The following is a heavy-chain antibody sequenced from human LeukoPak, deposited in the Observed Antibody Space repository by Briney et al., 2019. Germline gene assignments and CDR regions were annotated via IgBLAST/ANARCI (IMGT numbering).Heavy chain of an antibody. J-gene: IGHJ3*02. CDR3: AKDHITMVRGVPFSPDAFDI. D-gene: IGHD3-10*01. CDR2: ISGSGGST. V-gene: IGHV3-23*01. Sequence: QAGGSLRLSCAASGFTFSSYAMSWVRQAPGKGLEWVSAISGSGGSTYYADSVKGRFTISRDNSKNTLYLQMNSLRAEDTAVYYCAKDHITMVRGVPFSPDAFDIWGQGTMVTVSS. CDR1: GFTFSSYA.